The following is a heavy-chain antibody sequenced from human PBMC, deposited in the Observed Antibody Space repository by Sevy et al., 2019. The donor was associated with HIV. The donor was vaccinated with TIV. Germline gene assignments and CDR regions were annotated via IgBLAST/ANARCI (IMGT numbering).Heavy chain of an antibody. Sequence: YKASGYTLIAYYMYWVRQAPGQGLEWMGIINTDGGSTRYAQKFQGRVIMTRDTSTNTAYMGLSSLRSEDTAVYYCARSAGMVATPDNWGQGTLVTVSS. D-gene: IGHD5-12*01. J-gene: IGHJ4*02. CDR1: GYTLIAYY. CDR3: ARSAGMVATPDN. CDR2: INTDGGST. V-gene: IGHV1-46*01.